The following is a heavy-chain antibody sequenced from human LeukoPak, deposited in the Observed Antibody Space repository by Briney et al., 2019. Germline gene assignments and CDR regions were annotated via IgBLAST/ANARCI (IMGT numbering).Heavy chain of an antibody. D-gene: IGHD5-24*01. CDR1: GGSISSYY. V-gene: IGHV4-59*08. J-gene: IGHJ4*02. CDR3: ARSVDGYNFGY. CDR2: IYYSGST. Sequence: PSETLSLTCTVSGGSISSYYWSWIRQPRGKGLEWIGYIYYSGSTNYNPSLKSRVTISVDTSKNQFSLKLSSVTAADTAVYYCARSVDGYNFGYWGQGTLVTVSS.